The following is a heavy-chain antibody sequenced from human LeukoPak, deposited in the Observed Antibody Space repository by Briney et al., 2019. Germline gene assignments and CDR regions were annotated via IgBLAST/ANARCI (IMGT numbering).Heavy chain of an antibody. Sequence: GGSLRLSCAASGFTFSDYWLHWVRQAPGKGLVWVSRINTDGSTINYAGSVKGRFTISRDDAKNTLYLQMNDLRAEDTAVYYCAELGITMIGGVWGKGTTVTISS. CDR2: INTDGSTI. CDR1: GFTFSDYW. D-gene: IGHD3-10*02. CDR3: AELGITMIGGV. J-gene: IGHJ6*04. V-gene: IGHV3-74*01.